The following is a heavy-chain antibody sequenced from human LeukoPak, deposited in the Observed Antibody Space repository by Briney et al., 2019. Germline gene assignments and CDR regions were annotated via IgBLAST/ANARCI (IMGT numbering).Heavy chain of an antibody. Sequence: ASVKVSCKVSGYTLTELSMHWVRHAPGKGLEWMGGFDPEDGEIIYAQEFQGRVTMTEDTSTDTAYMELSSLRSEDTAVYYCATSIAVAANGFDYWGQGTQVTVSS. V-gene: IGHV1-24*01. CDR3: ATSIAVAANGFDY. CDR1: GYTLTELS. D-gene: IGHD6-19*01. CDR2: FDPEDGEI. J-gene: IGHJ4*02.